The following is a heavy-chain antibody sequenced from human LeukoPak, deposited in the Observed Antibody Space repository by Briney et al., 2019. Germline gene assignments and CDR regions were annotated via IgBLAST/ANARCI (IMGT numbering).Heavy chain of an antibody. D-gene: IGHD4-17*01. Sequence: GGSLRLSCAASGFTVSSNYMSWVRQAPGKGLEWVSVIYSGGSTYYADSVKGRFTISRDNSKNTLYLQMNSLRAEDTAVYYCARALTTVTTYNFDYWGQGTLVTVSS. V-gene: IGHV3-53*01. J-gene: IGHJ4*02. CDR2: IYSGGST. CDR1: GFTVSSNY. CDR3: ARALTTVTTYNFDY.